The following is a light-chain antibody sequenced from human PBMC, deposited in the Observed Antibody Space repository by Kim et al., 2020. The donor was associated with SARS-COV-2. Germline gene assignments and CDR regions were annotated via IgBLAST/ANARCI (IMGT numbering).Light chain of an antibody. J-gene: IGKJ4*01. V-gene: IGKV4-1*01. Sequence: DIVMTQSPDSLAVSLGERATINCKSSQSVLYSSNNKNYLAWYQQKPGQPPKLLIYWASTRESGVPDRFSGSGSGIDFTLTISSLQAEDVAVYYCQQYYSTPHTFGGGTKVDIK. CDR2: WAS. CDR1: QSVLYSSNNKNY. CDR3: QQYYSTPHT.